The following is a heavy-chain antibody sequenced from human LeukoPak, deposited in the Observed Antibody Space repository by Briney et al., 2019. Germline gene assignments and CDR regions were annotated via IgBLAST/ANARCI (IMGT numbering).Heavy chain of an antibody. J-gene: IGHJ4*02. Sequence: SQTLSLTCTVSGGSISSGGYYWSWLRQHPGKGLEWVVYIHCSGITYYNPSLKSRVTISVKTSKNQFSLELSSVPAAETAVYYCARSYGSGSYFFNDFWGRGTLVTVSS. D-gene: IGHD3-10*01. CDR3: ARSYGSGSYFFNDF. CDR1: GGSISSGGYY. V-gene: IGHV4-31*03. CDR2: IHCSGIT.